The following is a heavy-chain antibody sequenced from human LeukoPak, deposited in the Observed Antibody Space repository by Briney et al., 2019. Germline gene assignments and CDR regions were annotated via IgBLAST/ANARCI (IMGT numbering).Heavy chain of an antibody. J-gene: IGHJ4*02. V-gene: IGHV3-30*02. Sequence: GGSLRLSRAASGFTFSSYGMHWVRQAPGKGLEWVAFIRYDGSNKYYADSVKGRFTISRDNSKNTLYLQMNSLRAEDTAVYYCAKGWGRIVGATNHDYWGQGTLVTVSS. CDR2: IRYDGSNK. CDR3: AKGWGRIVGATNHDY. D-gene: IGHD1-26*01. CDR1: GFTFSSYG.